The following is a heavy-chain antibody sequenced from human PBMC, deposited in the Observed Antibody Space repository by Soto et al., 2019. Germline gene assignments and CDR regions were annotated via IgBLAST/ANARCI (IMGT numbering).Heavy chain of an antibody. J-gene: IGHJ4*02. CDR2: ISTYNGNT. V-gene: IGHV1-18*04. Sequence: QVQLVQSGAEVKKPGASVKVSCKASGYPFSGYSISXVRQAPGQGLEWMGWISTYNGNTNTAQKFQGRVTMTTHTSTKTAYMELTXXXXXDTXXXXXXXVDRSSWWAFDYWGQGTLVTVSS. CDR3: XXVDRSSWWAFDY. D-gene: IGHD6-13*01. CDR1: GYPFSGYS.